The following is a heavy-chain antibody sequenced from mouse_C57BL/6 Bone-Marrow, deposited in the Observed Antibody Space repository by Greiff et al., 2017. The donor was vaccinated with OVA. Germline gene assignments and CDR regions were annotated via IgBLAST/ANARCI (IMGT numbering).Heavy chain of an antibody. CDR1: GYTFTDYY. J-gene: IGHJ3*01. V-gene: IGHV1-76*01. CDR3: ARGVPFAY. CDR2: IYPGSGNT. Sequence: VQLQQSGAELVRPGASVKLSCKASGYTFTDYYINWVKQRPGQGLEWIARIYPGSGNTYYNEKFKGKATLTAEKSSSTAYMQLSSLTSEDSAVYFCARGVPFAYWGQGTLVTVSA.